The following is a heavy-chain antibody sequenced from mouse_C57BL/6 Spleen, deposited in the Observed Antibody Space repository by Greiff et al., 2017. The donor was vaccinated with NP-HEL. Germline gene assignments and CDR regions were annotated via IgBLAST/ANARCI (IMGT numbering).Heavy chain of an antibody. J-gene: IGHJ3*01. Sequence: QVQLKQSGPGLVAPSQSLSITCTVSGFSLTSYGVDWVRQSPGKGLEWLGVIWGVGSTNYNSALKSRLSISKDNSKSQVFLKMNSLQTDDTAMYYCASDYSNYDRAFAYWGQGTLVTVSA. CDR2: IWGVGST. CDR3: ASDYSNYDRAFAY. D-gene: IGHD2-5*01. V-gene: IGHV2-6*01. CDR1: GFSLTSYG.